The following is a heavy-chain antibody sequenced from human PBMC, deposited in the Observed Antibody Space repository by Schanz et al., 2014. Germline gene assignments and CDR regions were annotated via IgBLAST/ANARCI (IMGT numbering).Heavy chain of an antibody. CDR1: GFTVSSNY. CDR2: ISYDGGHK. CDR3: VGIHVAVAEAFY. D-gene: IGHD6-19*01. Sequence: QVQLVESGGSVVQPGRSLRLSCAVSGFTVSSNYMSWVRQAPGRGLQWVALISYDGGHKYYADSVEGRFTISRDNAKNTLYLQMNSLRPEDTALYYCVGIHVAVAEAFYWGQGTLVTVSS. J-gene: IGHJ4*02. V-gene: IGHV3-30*03.